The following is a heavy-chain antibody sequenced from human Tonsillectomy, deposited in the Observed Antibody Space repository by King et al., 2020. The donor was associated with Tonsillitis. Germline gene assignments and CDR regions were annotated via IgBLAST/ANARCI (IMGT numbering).Heavy chain of an antibody. CDR1: GGSISSGSYY. J-gene: IGHJ1*01. V-gene: IGHV4-61*02. CDR2: IYTSGST. CDR3: AREFQH. Sequence: VQLQESGPGLVKPSQTLYLTCTVSGGSISSGSYYWSWIRQPAGKGLEWIGRIYTSGSTNYNPSLKSRVTISIDTSKNQFSLKLSSVTAADTAVYYCAREFQHWGQGTLVTVSS.